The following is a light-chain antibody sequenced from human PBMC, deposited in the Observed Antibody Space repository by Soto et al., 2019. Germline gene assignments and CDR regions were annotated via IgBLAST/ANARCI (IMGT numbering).Light chain of an antibody. V-gene: IGKV3-11*01. J-gene: IGKJ5*01. CDR2: GTS. Sequence: IVLTQSPATLSFSXGYRATLWCRGRGSVGSSLALYQHKPGHAPSLLINGTSNRAPWVPDTFSGGESGAHFTLTIRSLEPADFAVYYCQHRMNWPVSFGQGTRL. CDR1: GSVGSS. CDR3: QHRMNWPVS.